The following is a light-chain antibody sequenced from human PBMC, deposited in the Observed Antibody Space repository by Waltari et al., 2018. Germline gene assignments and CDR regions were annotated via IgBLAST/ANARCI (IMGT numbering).Light chain of an antibody. CDR3: SSYTSSSTLYV. CDR1: SSVVVGYNY. Sequence: QSALTQPASVSGSPGQSIPISCTGTSSVVVGYNYVSWYQQHPGKAPKPMIYEVSNRPSGVSNRFSGSKSGNTASLTISGLQAEDEADYYCSSYTSSSTLYVFGTGTKVTVL. CDR2: EVS. V-gene: IGLV2-14*01. J-gene: IGLJ1*01.